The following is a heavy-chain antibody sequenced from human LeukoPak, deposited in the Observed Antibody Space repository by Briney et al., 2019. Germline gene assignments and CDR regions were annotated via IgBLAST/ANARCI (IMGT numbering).Heavy chain of an antibody. CDR1: GFTFSNYA. V-gene: IGHV3-30*04. J-gene: IGHJ4*02. Sequence: PGGSLRLSCAASGFTFSNYAMHWVRQARGKGLEWGTLISYDGNNKYYTDSVKGGYTISRDKAKNSLYMQKNSLRAEDTAVYYCATIYSSGWYRSDYWGQGTLVTVSS. CDR3: ATIYSSGWYRSDY. D-gene: IGHD6-19*01. CDR2: ISYDGNNK.